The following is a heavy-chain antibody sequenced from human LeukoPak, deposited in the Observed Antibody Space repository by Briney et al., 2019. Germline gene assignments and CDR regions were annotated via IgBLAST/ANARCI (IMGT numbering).Heavy chain of an antibody. J-gene: IGHJ4*02. D-gene: IGHD5-18*01. V-gene: IGHV6-1*01. CDR1: GDIVSSNSAA. CDR2: TYYRSKWYN. CDR3: AGVGGYSYGYYFDY. Sequence: RSQTLSLTCAISGDIVSSNSAAWNWIRQSPSRGLEWPGRTYYRSKWYNDYAVSVKSRITINPDTSKNQFSLQLNSVTPEDTAVYYCAGVGGYSYGYYFDYWCQGTLVTVSS.